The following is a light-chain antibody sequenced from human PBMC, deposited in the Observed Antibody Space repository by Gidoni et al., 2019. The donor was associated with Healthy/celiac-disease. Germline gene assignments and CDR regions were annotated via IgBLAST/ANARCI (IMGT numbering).Light chain of an antibody. J-gene: IGKJ1*01. V-gene: IGKV1-39*01. Sequence: DIQMTQSPSSLSASVGDRVTITCRASQSISSYLNWYQQKPGKAPKLLIYAASSLQSGVPSRFSGSGSGTEFTITISSLQPEDFATYYCQQSYSTPPTFGQXTKVEIK. CDR1: QSISSY. CDR3: QQSYSTPPT. CDR2: AAS.